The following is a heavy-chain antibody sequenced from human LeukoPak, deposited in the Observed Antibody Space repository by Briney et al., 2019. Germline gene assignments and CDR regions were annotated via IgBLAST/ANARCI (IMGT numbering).Heavy chain of an antibody. CDR1: GGSFSGYY. V-gene: IGHV4-34*01. CDR3: ARVNINNWHSCDY. D-gene: IGHD1-1*01. Sequence: PSETLSLTCAVYGGSFSGYYWSWIRQPPGKGLEWIGEINHSGSTNYNPSLKSRVTISVDKSRNHFSLNLSSVTAADTAVYYCARVNINNWHSCDYWGREPWSPSPQ. CDR2: INHSGST. J-gene: IGHJ4*02.